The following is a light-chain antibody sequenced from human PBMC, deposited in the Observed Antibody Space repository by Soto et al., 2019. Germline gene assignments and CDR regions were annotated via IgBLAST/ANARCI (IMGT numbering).Light chain of an antibody. CDR1: QSVISGY. CDR2: AAS. Sequence: EIVLTQSPGTLSLSPGESATLSCGSSQSVISGYFAWYQQKPGQAPRLLIYAASSRATGIPDRFSGSGSGTDSTLTISRLEPEDFAVYYCQQYGTSPTLGQGTRLEIK. J-gene: IGKJ5*01. V-gene: IGKV3-20*01. CDR3: QQYGTSPT.